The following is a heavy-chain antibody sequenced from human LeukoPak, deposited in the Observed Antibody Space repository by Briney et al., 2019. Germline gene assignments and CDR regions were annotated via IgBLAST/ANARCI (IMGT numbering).Heavy chain of an antibody. D-gene: IGHD2-2*02. V-gene: IGHV3-23*01. J-gene: IGHJ4*02. Sequence: GGSLRLSCAASGFTFSSYAMNWVRQAPGKGLEWVSTISASGGDTYYVDSVKGRFTVSRDNSKTTLYLQMNSLRGEDTAVYYCAKRAAITGRHYIDNWGQGTLVTVSS. CDR2: ISASGGDT. CDR1: GFTFSSYA. CDR3: AKRAAITGRHYIDN.